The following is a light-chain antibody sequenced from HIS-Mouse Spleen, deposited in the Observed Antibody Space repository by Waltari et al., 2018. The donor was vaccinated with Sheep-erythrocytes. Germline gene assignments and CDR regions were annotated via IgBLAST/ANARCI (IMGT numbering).Light chain of an antibody. V-gene: IGKV4-1*01. CDR3: QQYYSTPLT. Sequence: DIVMTTSPDSLDVSLGERATINCKYTQSVLYSSNNKNYLAWYQQKPRQPPKLLIYSPSTRESGVPDRFSGSGSGTDFTLTISSLQAEDVAVYYCQQYYSTPLTFGGGTKVEIK. CDR2: SPS. CDR1: QSVLYSSNNKNY. J-gene: IGKJ4*01.